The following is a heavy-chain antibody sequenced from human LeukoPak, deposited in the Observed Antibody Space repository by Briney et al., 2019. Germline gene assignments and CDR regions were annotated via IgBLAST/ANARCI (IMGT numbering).Heavy chain of an antibody. CDR1: GGSISSYY. CDR2: IYYSGST. CDR3: ARVLTMVRGVIMDV. Sequence: RASETLSLTCTVSGGSISSYYWSWLRQPPGKGLEWLGYIYYSGSTNYNPSLKSRVTISVDTSKNQFSLKLSSVTAADTAVYYCARVLTMVRGVIMDVWGKGTTVTISS. D-gene: IGHD3-10*01. V-gene: IGHV4-59*01. J-gene: IGHJ6*03.